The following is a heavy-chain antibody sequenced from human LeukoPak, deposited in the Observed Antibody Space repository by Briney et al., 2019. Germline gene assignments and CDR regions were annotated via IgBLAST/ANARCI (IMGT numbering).Heavy chain of an antibody. D-gene: IGHD6-13*01. J-gene: IGHJ4*02. V-gene: IGHV3-48*01. CDR3: ARGGGANIASAGKGY. CDR1: GFTFSNFW. Sequence: GGSLRLSCVASGFTFSNFWMNWVRQAPGKGLEWLSYISSSGSTIYYADSVKGRFTISRDNGKNSLYLQMNSLRAEDTAVYYCARGGGANIASAGKGYWGQGTLVTVSS. CDR2: ISSSGSTI.